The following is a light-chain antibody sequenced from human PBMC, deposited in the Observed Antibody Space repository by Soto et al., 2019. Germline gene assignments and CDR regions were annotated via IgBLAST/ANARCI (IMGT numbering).Light chain of an antibody. J-gene: IGLJ2*01. CDR2: LNSDGSH. V-gene: IGLV4-69*01. CDR3: QTWGTGIQGV. Sequence: QSVLTQSPSASASLGDSVKLTCTLSSGHSSYAIAWHQQQPEKGPRYLMKLNSDGSHSKGDGIPDRFSGSSSGAERYLTISSLQSEDEADYYCQTWGTGIQGVFGGGTKVTVL. CDR1: SGHSSYA.